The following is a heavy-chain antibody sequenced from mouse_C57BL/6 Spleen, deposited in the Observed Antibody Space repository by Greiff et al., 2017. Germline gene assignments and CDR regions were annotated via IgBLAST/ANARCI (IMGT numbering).Heavy chain of an antibody. V-gene: IGHV14-4*01. CDR2: IDPENGDT. CDR1: GFNIKDDY. J-gene: IGHJ3*01. D-gene: IGHD2-4*01. Sequence: EVQLQQSGAELVRPGASVKLSCTASGFNIKDDYMHWVKQRPEQGLEWIGWIDPENGDTEYASKFQGKATITADTSSNTAYLQLSSLTSEDTAVYYCTTGLTWFAYWGQGTLVTVSA. CDR3: TTGLTWFAY.